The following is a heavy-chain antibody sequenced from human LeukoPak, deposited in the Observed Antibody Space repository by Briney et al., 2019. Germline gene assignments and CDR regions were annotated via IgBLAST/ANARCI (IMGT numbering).Heavy chain of an antibody. CDR3: ARDLYSSGP. V-gene: IGHV3-66*01. Sequence: GGSLTVSCAASGFIVSSRHMSWVRQAPGKGLEWVSVIYSGGGTNYADSAKGRFTISRDNSKNTLYLQLNSLRAEDTVVYYCARDLYSSGPWGQGTVVPVSS. J-gene: IGHJ5*02. CDR1: GFIVSSRH. D-gene: IGHD3-22*01. CDR2: IYSGGGT.